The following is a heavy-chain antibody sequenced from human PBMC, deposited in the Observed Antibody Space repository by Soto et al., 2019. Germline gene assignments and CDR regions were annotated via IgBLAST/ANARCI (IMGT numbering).Heavy chain of an antibody. D-gene: IGHD3-10*01. J-gene: IGHJ4*02. CDR3: ARDPTYGSGRYYFDY. CDR2: ISSSSSYI. CDR1: GFTFSSYS. V-gene: IGHV3-21*01. Sequence: GGSLRLSCAASGFTFSSYSMNWVRQAPGKGLEWVSSISSSSSYIYYADSVKGRFTISRDNAKNSLYLQMNSLRAEATAVYYCARDPTYGSGRYYFDYWGQGTLVTVSS.